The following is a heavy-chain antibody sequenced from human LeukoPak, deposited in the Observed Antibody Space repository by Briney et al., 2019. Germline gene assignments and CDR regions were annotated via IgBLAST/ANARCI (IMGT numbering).Heavy chain of an antibody. V-gene: IGHV3-48*02. CDR2: ISSGSYTI. CDR1: GFTFSSDS. J-gene: IGHJ4*02. D-gene: IGHD3-22*01. Sequence: GGSLRLSCAASGFTFSSDSMNWVRQAPGKGLEWVSYISSGSYTIYYADSVKGRFTISRDNAKNSLYLQMNSLRDEDTAVYYCARAIHDSSLYPFDYWSQGALVTVSS. CDR3: ARAIHDSSLYPFDY.